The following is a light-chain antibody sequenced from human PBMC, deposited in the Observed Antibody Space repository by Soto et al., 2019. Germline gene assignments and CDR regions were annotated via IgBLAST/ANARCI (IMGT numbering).Light chain of an antibody. Sequence: SYELTQPPSVSVAPGKTASIPCAGDNIGSKSVHWYQQRPGQAPVLVINNEIDRPSGIPERFSGSNSGNTATLTITRVDAGDEADYYCHVWDSDSDHPVFGGGTKVTVL. CDR3: HVWDSDSDHPV. J-gene: IGLJ2*01. CDR1: NIGSKS. CDR2: NEI. V-gene: IGLV3-21*04.